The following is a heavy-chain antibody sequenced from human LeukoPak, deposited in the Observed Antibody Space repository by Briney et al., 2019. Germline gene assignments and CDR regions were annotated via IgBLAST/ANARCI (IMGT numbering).Heavy chain of an antibody. J-gene: IGHJ5*02. CDR2: INPNSGGT. V-gene: IGHV1-2*02. D-gene: IGHD3-3*01. CDR3: AREPITSNWFDP. Sequence: ASVKVSCKASGYTFTGYYMHWVRQAPGQGLEWMGWINPNSGGTSYAQKFQGRVTMTRDTSISTAYMELSRLRSDDTAVYYCAREPITSNWFDPWGQGTLVTVSS. CDR1: GYTFTGYY.